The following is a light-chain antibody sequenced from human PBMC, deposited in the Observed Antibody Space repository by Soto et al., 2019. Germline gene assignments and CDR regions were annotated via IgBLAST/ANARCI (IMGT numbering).Light chain of an antibody. CDR1: LSVSSSY. CDR3: QQYGSSTFT. J-gene: IGKJ3*01. CDR2: GAS. V-gene: IGKV3-20*01. Sequence: EIGCRQPPGTLSVSQTLRPTLSCIASLSVSSSYLAWYQQKPGQAPRLLIYGASSRATGIPDRFSGSGSGTDFTLTISRLEPEDFAVYYCQQYGSSTFTFGPGTKVDIK.